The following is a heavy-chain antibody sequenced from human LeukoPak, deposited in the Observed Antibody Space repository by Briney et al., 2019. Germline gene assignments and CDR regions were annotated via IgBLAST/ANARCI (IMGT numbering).Heavy chain of an antibody. Sequence: PGGSLRLSRAASGFTFSSNWMAWVRQAPGKGPEWVANIKQDGGEKYYVDSVKGRFTISRDNAKNSLYLQMNSLRLEDTAVYYCARSTAGFDFWGQGTLVTVSA. CDR2: IKQDGGEK. CDR3: ARSTAGFDF. D-gene: IGHD1-1*01. V-gene: IGHV3-7*01. CDR1: GFTFSSNW. J-gene: IGHJ4*02.